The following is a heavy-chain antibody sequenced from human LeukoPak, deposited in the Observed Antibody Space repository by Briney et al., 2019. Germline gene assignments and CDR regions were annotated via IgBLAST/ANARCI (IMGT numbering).Heavy chain of an antibody. J-gene: IGHJ4*02. CDR2: IYYSGST. V-gene: IGHV4-59*01. D-gene: IGHD3-10*01. CDR1: GGSISSYY. CDR3: AGPMVRGVIPPRY. Sequence: SETLSLTCTASGGSISSYYWSWIRQPPGKGLEWIGYIYYSGSTNYNPSLKSRVTISVDTSKNQFSLKLSSVTAADTAVYYCAGPMVRGVIPPRYWGQGPLVTVSS.